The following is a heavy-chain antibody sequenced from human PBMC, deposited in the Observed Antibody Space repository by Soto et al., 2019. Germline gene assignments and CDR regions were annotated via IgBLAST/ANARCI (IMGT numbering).Heavy chain of an antibody. CDR2: ITATSSIK. V-gene: IGHV3-48*03. J-gene: IGHJ4*02. CDR3: ARKGHSAYFDY. Sequence: EVQLVESGGGLVQPGGSLSLSCSDSGFIFNNYEINWVRQAPGKGLEWVSYITATSSIKAYADSVKGRFTISRDNAKNSLYLQLKSLRAEDTAAYYCARKGHSAYFDYWGQGTLVTVSS. CDR1: GFIFNNYE. D-gene: IGHD4-4*01.